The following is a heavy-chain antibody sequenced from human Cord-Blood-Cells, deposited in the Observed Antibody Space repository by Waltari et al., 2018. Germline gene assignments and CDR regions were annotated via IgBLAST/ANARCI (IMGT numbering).Heavy chain of an antibody. D-gene: IGHD6-6*01. CDR2: ISGSGGST. CDR3: AKDSPLRYSSSSGDAFDI. J-gene: IGHJ3*02. CDR1: GFTFSSYA. Sequence: EVQLLESGGGLVQPGGSLRLSCAASGFTFSSYAMSWVRQAPGKGLEWVSAISGSGGSTYYADTVKGRFTISRDNSKNTLYLQMNSLRAEDTAVYYCAKDSPLRYSSSSGDAFDIWGQGTMVTVSS. V-gene: IGHV3-23*01.